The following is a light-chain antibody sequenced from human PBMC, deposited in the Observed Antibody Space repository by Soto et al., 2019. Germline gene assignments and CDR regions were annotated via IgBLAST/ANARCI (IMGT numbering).Light chain of an antibody. CDR1: QDIDNY. J-gene: IGKJ2*01. CDR3: QLYGKLPPYT. V-gene: IGKV1-33*01. CDR2: DAS. Sequence: DIQMTQSPSSLSASVGDRVTITCQACQDIDNYLNWYQQKPGQAPKLLIYDASNLETGVPSRFSGRGSGTDFTFTISSLQPEDVATYYCQLYGKLPPYTFGQGTKLELK.